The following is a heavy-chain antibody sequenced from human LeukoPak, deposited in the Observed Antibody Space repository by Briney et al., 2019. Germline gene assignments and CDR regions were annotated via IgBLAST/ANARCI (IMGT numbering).Heavy chain of an antibody. CDR3: ARLLDGYNYGDY. CDR2: IYYSGST. Sequence: SETLSLTCTVSGGSISGSSYYWGWIRQPPGKGLEWIGSIYYSGSTYYNPSLKSRVTISVDTSKNQFSLKLSSVTAADTAVYYCARLLDGYNYGDYWGQGTLVTVSS. CDR1: GGSISGSSYY. J-gene: IGHJ4*02. V-gene: IGHV4-39*01. D-gene: IGHD5-24*01.